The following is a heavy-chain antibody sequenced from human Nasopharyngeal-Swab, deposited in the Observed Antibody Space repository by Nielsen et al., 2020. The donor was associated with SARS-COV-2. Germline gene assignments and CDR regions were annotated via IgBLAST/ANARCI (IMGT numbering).Heavy chain of an antibody. D-gene: IGHD6-19*01. J-gene: IGHJ4*02. CDR1: GFTFSSYA. Sequence: GESLKISCAASGFTFSSYAMHWVRQAPGKGLEWMTLISYDGSNKYYADSVKGRFTISRDNSKNTLYLQMNSLRAEDTAVYYCARDGPVSYSSGWYFTPDLNGSFDYWGQGTLVTVSS. CDR3: ARDGPVSYSSGWYFTPDLNGSFDY. V-gene: IGHV3-30*04. CDR2: ISYDGSNK.